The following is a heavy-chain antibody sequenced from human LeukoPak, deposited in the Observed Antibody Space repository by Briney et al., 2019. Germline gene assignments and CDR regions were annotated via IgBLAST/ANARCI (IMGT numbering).Heavy chain of an antibody. D-gene: IGHD3-16*01. Sequence: GASVKVSCKASGYTFTGYYMHWVRQAPGQGLEWMGGIIPMFGTADYAQKFQGRLTITADESTATTYMELGSLRSQDTAVYYCASRRLGQDHWGQGTLVTVSS. J-gene: IGHJ4*02. V-gene: IGHV1-69*13. CDR3: ASRRLGQDH. CDR1: GYTFTGYY. CDR2: IIPMFGTA.